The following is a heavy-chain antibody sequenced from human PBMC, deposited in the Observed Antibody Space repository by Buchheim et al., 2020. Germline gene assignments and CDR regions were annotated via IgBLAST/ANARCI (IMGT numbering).Heavy chain of an antibody. CDR1: GASITSTDYY. CDR3: ASAPVVGTWLDS. CDR2: IHSSGKT. Sequence: QVQLQESGPGLAKPSETLSLTCSVSGASITSTDYYWGWIRQPPGKGLEWMGSIHSSGKTYYSPSLKSRVTISVDTSKNKCSLNLHSVTVTDTAVYFCASAPVVGTWLDSWGQGTL. J-gene: IGHJ5*01. V-gene: IGHV4-39*01.